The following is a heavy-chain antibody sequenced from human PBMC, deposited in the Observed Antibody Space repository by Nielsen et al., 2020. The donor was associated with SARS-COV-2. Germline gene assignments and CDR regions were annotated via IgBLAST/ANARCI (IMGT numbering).Heavy chain of an antibody. Sequence: GESLKISCAASGFTFSSYAMHWVRQAPGKGLEWVAVISYDGSNKYYADSVKGRFTISRDNSKNTLYLQMNSLRAEDTALYYCATAQWLEGDYYYGMDVWGQGTTVTVSS. D-gene: IGHD6-19*01. CDR2: ISYDGSNK. V-gene: IGHV3-30-3*02. J-gene: IGHJ6*02. CDR1: GFTFSSYA. CDR3: ATAQWLEGDYYYGMDV.